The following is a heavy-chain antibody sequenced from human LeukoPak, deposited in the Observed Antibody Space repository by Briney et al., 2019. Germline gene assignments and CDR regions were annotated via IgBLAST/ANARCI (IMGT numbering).Heavy chain of an antibody. D-gene: IGHD5-18*01. J-gene: IGHJ4*02. V-gene: IGHV4-31*03. CDR2: IYYSGST. CDR3: ARESGYSYGHKYYFDY. CDR1: GGSISSGGYY. Sequence: PSETLSLTCTVSGGSISSGGYYWSWIRQHPGKGLEWIGYIYYSGSTYYNPSLKSRVTISVDTSKNQFSLKLSSVTAADTAVYYCARESGYSYGHKYYFDYWGQGTLVTVSS.